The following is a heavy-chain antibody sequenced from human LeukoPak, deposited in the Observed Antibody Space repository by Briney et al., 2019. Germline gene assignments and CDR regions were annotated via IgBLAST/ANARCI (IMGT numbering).Heavy chain of an antibody. J-gene: IGHJ4*02. Sequence: SVKVSCKASVGAFSSYTISWVRQSPGQGLEWMGRIIPILGIANYAQKFQCRVTITADKSTSTAYMELSSLRSEGTAVYYCARGSELARFDYWGQGTLVTVSS. D-gene: IGHD1-26*01. CDR2: IIPILGIA. CDR3: ARGSELARFDY. V-gene: IGHV1-69*02. CDR1: VGAFSSYT.